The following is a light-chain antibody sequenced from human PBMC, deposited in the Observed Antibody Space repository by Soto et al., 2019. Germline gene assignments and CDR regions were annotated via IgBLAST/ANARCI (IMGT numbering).Light chain of an antibody. V-gene: IGKV3-20*01. Sequence: EIVLTQSPGILYLSPGDRATLSCRASQTISSGFLAWYQQKVGQAPRLLIYDAVRRATGIPDRFSGSGSGTDFTLTISRLEPEDFAVYYCQQYGSSPITFGQGTRLEI. J-gene: IGKJ5*01. CDR1: QTISSGF. CDR2: DAV. CDR3: QQYGSSPIT.